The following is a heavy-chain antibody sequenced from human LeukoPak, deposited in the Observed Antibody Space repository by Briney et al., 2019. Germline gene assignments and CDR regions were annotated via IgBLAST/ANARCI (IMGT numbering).Heavy chain of an antibody. V-gene: IGHV3-21*06. J-gene: IGHJ4*02. CDR1: GFSVSTYS. Sequence: AGGSLRLSCAASGFSVSTYSMNWVRQAPGKGLEWVSSIGSSPTYTFYAASVKGRFTISRDNAKNSLFLQMNSLTAEDTAVYYCTRDPSDYWGQGTLVTVSS. CDR3: TRDPSDY. CDR2: IGSSPTYT.